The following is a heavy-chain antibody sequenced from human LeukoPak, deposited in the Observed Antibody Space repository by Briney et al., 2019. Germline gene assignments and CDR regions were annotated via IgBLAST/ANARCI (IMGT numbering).Heavy chain of an antibody. J-gene: IGHJ6*03. CDR1: GGSISSYY. Sequence: SETLSLTCTVSGGSISSYYWSWIRQPPGKGLEWIGYIYYSGSTNYNPSLKSRVTISVDTSKNQFSLKLSSVTAADTAVYYCARGAGDYYYYYMDVWGKGTTVTISS. V-gene: IGHV4-59*01. D-gene: IGHD3-10*01. CDR2: IYYSGST. CDR3: ARGAGDYYYYYMDV.